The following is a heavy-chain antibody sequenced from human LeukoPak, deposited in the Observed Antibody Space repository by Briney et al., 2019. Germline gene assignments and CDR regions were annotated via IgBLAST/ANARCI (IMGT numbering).Heavy chain of an antibody. Sequence: GGSLRLSCAASGFIFSHYWMHWVRQAPGKGLVWVSRINSDGSTTTYADSVKGRFSISRDSAKNTLYLQMNSLRAEDTAVYYCARGSYYGSGTYYSPSSYWGQGTRVTVSS. V-gene: IGHV3-74*01. D-gene: IGHD3-10*01. CDR2: INSDGSTT. CDR1: GFIFSHYW. J-gene: IGHJ4*02. CDR3: ARGSYYGSGTYYSPSSY.